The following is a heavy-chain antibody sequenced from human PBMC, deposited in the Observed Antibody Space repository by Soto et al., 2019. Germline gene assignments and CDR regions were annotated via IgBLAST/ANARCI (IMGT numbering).Heavy chain of an antibody. CDR1: GGSISSSSYY. J-gene: IGHJ6*02. CDR3: ARLEGDYDFWSGRSYYGMDV. V-gene: IGHV4-39*01. D-gene: IGHD3-3*01. Sequence: KASETLSLTCTVSGGSISSSSYYWGWIRQPPGKGLGWIGSIYYSGSTYYNPSLKSRVTISVDTSKNQFSLKLSSVTAADTAVYYCARLEGDYDFWSGRSYYGMDVWGQGTTVTVSS. CDR2: IYYSGST.